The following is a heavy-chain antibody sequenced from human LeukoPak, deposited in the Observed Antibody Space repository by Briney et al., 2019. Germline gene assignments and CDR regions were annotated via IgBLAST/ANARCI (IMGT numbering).Heavy chain of an antibody. CDR1: GYTFTYYY. CDR3: ARGIAAAGGRWFDP. CDR2: INPNSGGT. D-gene: IGHD6-13*01. V-gene: IGHV1-2*02. Sequence: ASVKVSCKASGYTFTYYYMHWVRQAPGQGLEWMGWINPNSGGTNYAQQFHGRVTITRDTSISKAYMELSNLRSDDTAVYYCARGIAAAGGRWFDPWGQGTLVTVSS. J-gene: IGHJ5*02.